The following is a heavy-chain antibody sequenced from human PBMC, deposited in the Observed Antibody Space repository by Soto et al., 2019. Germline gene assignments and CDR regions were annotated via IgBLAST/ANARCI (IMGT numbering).Heavy chain of an antibody. CDR3: ARGGQPSFGVYYYYYGMDV. J-gene: IGHJ6*02. V-gene: IGHV6-1*01. Sequence: PSQTLSLTCVISGDSVSSNSAAWNWIRQSPSRGLEWLGRTYYRSKWYNDYAVSVKSRITINPDTSKNQFSLQLNSVTPEDTAVYYCARGGQPSFGVYYYYYGMDVWGQGTTVTVSS. CDR2: TYYRSKWYN. D-gene: IGHD3-3*01. CDR1: GDSVSSNSAA.